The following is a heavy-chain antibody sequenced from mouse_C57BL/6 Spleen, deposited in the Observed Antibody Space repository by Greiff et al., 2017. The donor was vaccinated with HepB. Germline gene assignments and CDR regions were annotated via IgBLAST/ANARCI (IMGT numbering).Heavy chain of an antibody. CDR1: GYTFTSYW. J-gene: IGHJ4*01. Sequence: QVQLQQPGAELVRPGSSVKLSCKASGYTFTSYWMHWVKQRPIQGLEWIGNIDPSDSETHYNQKFKDKATLTVDKSSSTAYMQLSSLTSEDSAVYYCARFFITTVVATDYAMDYWGQGTSVTVSS. CDR3: ARFFITTVVATDYAMDY. D-gene: IGHD1-1*01. CDR2: IDPSDSET. V-gene: IGHV1-52*01.